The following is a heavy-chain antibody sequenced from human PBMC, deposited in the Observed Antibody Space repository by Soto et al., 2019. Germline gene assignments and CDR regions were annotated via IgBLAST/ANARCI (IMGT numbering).Heavy chain of an antibody. CDR2: IFYRGNT. CDR1: GGSVSGYY. CDR3: TRQAIIPKLQYGMDV. D-gene: IGHD1-1*01. J-gene: IGHJ6*02. V-gene: IGHV4-59*02. Sequence: QVQLQESGPGLVKPSETLSLICTVSGGSVSGYYWSWIRQPPGKGLEWIGYIFYRGNTLYNPSLQSRVTISVDTSNNQFSLSLSSVTAADTAVYYCTRQAIIPKLQYGMDVWGQGASVTVSS.